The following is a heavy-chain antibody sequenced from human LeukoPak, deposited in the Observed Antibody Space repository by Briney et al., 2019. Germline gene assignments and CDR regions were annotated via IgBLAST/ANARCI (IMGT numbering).Heavy chain of an antibody. CDR3: AKGLAAAQHDAFDI. Sequence: GGSLRLSCEASGFPFSSYVMSWVRQAPGKGLEWVSSISSSSSYIYYADSVKGRFTISRDNSKNTLYLQMNSLRAEDTAVYYCAKGLAAAQHDAFDIWGQGTMVTVSS. J-gene: IGHJ3*02. V-gene: IGHV3-21*04. CDR1: GFPFSSYV. CDR2: ISSSSSYI. D-gene: IGHD2-15*01.